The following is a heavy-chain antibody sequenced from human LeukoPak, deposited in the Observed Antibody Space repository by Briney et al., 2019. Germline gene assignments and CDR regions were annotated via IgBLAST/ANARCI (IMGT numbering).Heavy chain of an antibody. CDR1: GGTFSSYA. J-gene: IGHJ3*02. D-gene: IGHD2-15*01. CDR3: ARDGKGYCSGGSCYNAFDI. CDR2: IIPIFGTA. Sequence: SVNVSCKASGGTFSSYAISWVRQAPGQGLEWMGGIIPIFGTANYAQKFQGRVTITADESTSTAYMELSSLRSEDTAVYYCARDGKGYCSGGSCYNAFDIWGQGTMVTVSS. V-gene: IGHV1-69*01.